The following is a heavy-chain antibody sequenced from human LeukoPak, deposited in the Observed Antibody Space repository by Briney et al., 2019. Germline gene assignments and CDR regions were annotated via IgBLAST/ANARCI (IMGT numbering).Heavy chain of an antibody. Sequence: SETLSLTCTVSGGSISSSSYYWGWIRQPPGKGLEWIGSIYYSGSTYYNPSLKSRVTISVDTSKNQFSLKLSSVTAADTAVYYCARTNDLWTGYYEKWGQGTRVTVSS. V-gene: IGHV4-39*07. CDR3: ARTNDLWTGYYEK. CDR1: GGSISSSSYY. D-gene: IGHD3/OR15-3a*01. J-gene: IGHJ4*02. CDR2: IYYSGST.